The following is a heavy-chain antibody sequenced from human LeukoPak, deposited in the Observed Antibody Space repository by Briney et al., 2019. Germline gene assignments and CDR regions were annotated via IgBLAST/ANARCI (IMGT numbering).Heavy chain of an antibody. CDR3: AKRIVGAPYAFDI. D-gene: IGHD1-26*01. V-gene: IGHV3-23*01. CDR2: ISGSGGTT. CDR1: GFTFSSYA. Sequence: GGSLRLSCAASGFTFSSYAMSWVRQAPGKGLDWVSGISGSGGTTYYADSVKGRFTISRDNSKSTLYLQMNSLRAEDTAIFYCAKRIVGAPYAFDIWGQGTMVTVSS. J-gene: IGHJ3*02.